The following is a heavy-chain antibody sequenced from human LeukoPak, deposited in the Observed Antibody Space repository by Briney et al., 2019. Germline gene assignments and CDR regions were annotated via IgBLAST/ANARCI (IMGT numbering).Heavy chain of an antibody. CDR2: ISWNSGSI. J-gene: IGHJ3*02. Sequence: PGRSLRLSCAASGFTFDDYAMHWVRQAPGKGLEWVSGISWNSGSIGYADSVKGRFTISRDNAKNSLYLQMNSLRAEDTALYYFAKVGSSSSLDAFDIWGQGTMVTVSS. D-gene: IGHD6-6*01. CDR1: GFTFDDYA. V-gene: IGHV3-9*01. CDR3: AKVGSSSSLDAFDI.